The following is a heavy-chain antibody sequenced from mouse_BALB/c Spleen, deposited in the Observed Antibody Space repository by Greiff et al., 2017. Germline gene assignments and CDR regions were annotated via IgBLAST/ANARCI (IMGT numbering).Heavy chain of an antibody. Sequence: EVQVVESGGGLVKPGGSLKLSCAASGFTFSGYAMSWVRQTPEKRLEWVASISSGGSTYYPDSVKGRFTISRDNARNILYLQMSSLRSEDTAMYYCARGSSGYGTWFAYWGQGTLVTVSA. J-gene: IGHJ3*01. CDR1: GFTFSGYA. D-gene: IGHD1-1*01. CDR2: ISSGGST. CDR3: ARGSSGYGTWFAY. V-gene: IGHV5-6-5*01.